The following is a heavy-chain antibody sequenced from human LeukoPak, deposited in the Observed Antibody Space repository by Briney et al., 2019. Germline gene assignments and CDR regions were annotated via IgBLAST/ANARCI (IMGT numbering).Heavy chain of an antibody. D-gene: IGHD6-19*01. V-gene: IGHV4-61*02. CDR1: GGSISIGSYY. J-gene: IGHJ5*02. CDR2: IYTSGST. Sequence: PSETLSLTCTVSGGSISIGSYYWSWIRQPAGKGLEWIGRIYTSGSTNYNPSLKSRVTISVDTSKNQFSLKLSSVTAADTAVYYCARASGWYFFDPWGQGTLVTVSS. CDR3: ARASGWYFFDP.